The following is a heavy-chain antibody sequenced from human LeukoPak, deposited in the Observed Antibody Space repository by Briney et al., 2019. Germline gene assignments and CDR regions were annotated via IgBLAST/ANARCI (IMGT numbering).Heavy chain of an antibody. CDR1: GGSISSGGYY. J-gene: IGHJ5*02. CDR3: ARDGAIGASLDP. D-gene: IGHD4/OR15-4a*01. V-gene: IGHV4-31*03. Sequence: NSSETLSLTCTVSGGSISSGGYYWSWIRQHPGKGLEWIGYIYYSGSTYYNPSLKSRVTISVDTSKNQFSLKLSSVTAADTAVYYCARDGAIGASLDPWGQEPWSPSPQ. CDR2: IYYSGST.